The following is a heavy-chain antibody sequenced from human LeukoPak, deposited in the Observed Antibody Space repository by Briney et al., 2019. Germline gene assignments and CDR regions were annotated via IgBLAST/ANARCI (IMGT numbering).Heavy chain of an antibody. D-gene: IGHD1/OR15-1a*01. Sequence: SVTVSCKASGGTFSSYAISWVRQAPGQGLEWMGGIIPIFGTANYAQKFQGRVTITADESTSTAYMELSSLRSEDTAVYYCAREETGTGGNWFDPWGQGTLVTVSS. CDR1: GGTFSSYA. CDR2: IIPIFGTA. CDR3: AREETGTGGNWFDP. J-gene: IGHJ5*02. V-gene: IGHV1-69*13.